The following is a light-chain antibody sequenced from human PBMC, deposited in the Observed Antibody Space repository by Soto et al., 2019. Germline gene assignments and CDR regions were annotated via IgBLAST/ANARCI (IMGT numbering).Light chain of an antibody. CDR1: SSDVGGYNY. Sequence: QSVLTQPASVSGSPGQSITISCTGTSSDVGGYNYVSWYQQHPGKAPKLMIYEVSNRPSGVSSRFSGSKSGNTASLTISGLQAEDEADYYCSSYTSGSTYVFGTGTKGTVL. V-gene: IGLV2-14*01. CDR3: SSYTSGSTYV. J-gene: IGLJ1*01. CDR2: EVS.